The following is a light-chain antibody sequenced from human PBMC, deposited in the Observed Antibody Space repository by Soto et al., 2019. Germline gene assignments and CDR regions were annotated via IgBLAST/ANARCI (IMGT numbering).Light chain of an antibody. V-gene: IGKV1-5*01. Sequence: DIQMTQSPSTLSASVGDRVTITCRASQSISSHLAWYQQKPGKAPEVLIYDASTLESRVSSRFSGSGSGTKFTLTSSNLQPDDFATYFCQQYSSSFYTFGQETKVEIK. J-gene: IGKJ2*01. CDR3: QQYSSSFYT. CDR2: DAS. CDR1: QSISSH.